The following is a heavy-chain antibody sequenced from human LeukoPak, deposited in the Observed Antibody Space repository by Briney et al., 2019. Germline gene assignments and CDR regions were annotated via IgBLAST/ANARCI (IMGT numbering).Heavy chain of an antibody. D-gene: IGHD4-23*01. Sequence: GGSLGLSCAASGFTFSEYSMNWVRQAPGKGLEWVSFISTSSSHIYYGDSVKGRFTISRDNARNSVSLQMNSLRVDDTAVYYCARDRGYSTFDYWGQGTLVTVSS. CDR3: ARDRGYSTFDY. V-gene: IGHV3-21*03. CDR1: GFTFSEYS. CDR2: ISTSSSHI. J-gene: IGHJ4*02.